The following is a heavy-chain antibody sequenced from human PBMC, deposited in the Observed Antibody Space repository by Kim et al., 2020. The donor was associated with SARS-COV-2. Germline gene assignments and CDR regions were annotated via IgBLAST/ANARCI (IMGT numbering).Heavy chain of an antibody. J-gene: IGHJ6*02. CDR3: ARDQNYYGSGSYRSRPYGMDV. V-gene: IGHV3-53*01. Sequence: FTISRDNAKNTLYLQMNSLRAEDTAVYYCARDQNYYGSGSYRSRPYGMDVWGQGTTVTVSS. D-gene: IGHD3-10*01.